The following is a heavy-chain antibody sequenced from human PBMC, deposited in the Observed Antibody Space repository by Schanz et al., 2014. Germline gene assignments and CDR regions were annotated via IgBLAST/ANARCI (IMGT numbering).Heavy chain of an antibody. V-gene: IGHV3-11*05. D-gene: IGHD2-2*01. J-gene: IGHJ4*02. CDR3: AKVAPAATYLDS. CDR2: ISSSSIYT. CDR1: GFTFSDYY. Sequence: VQLVESGGGMVQPGGSLRLSCAASGFTFSDYYMSWIRQAPGKGLEWVSYISSSSIYTNYADSVKGRFTISRDNAKNSLFLQMNSLSAEDTAVYYCAKVAPAATYLDSWGLGTLVTVSS.